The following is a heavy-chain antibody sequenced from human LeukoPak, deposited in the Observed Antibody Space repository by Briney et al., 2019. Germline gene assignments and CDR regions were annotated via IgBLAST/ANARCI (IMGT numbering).Heavy chain of an antibody. CDR1: GGSISSYY. CDR3: ARQWNYFLDY. Sequence: PSETLSLTCTVSGGSISSYYWSWIRQPPGKGLEWIGYIYYSGSTIYNPSLKSRVTISVDTSKNQFSLKLSSVTAADTAVYYCARQWNYFLDYWGQGTLVTVSS. V-gene: IGHV4-59*08. J-gene: IGHJ4*02. CDR2: IYYSGST. D-gene: IGHD2/OR15-2a*01.